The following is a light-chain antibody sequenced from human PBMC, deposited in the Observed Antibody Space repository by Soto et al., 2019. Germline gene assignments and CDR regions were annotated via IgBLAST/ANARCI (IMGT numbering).Light chain of an antibody. CDR1: ESVGSN. J-gene: IGKJ1*01. CDR3: QQYDSSPKT. V-gene: IGKV3-20*01. Sequence: IVMTQSPATLSVSPGERATLSCRASESVGSNLAWYQQKPGQAPRLLIYGASSRATGIPDRFSGTGSGTDFTLTISRLEPEDFAVYYCQQYDSSPKTFGQGTKVDIK. CDR2: GAS.